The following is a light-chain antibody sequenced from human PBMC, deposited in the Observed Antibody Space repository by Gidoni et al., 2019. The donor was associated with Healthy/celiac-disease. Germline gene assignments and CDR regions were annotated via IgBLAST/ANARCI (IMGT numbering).Light chain of an antibody. CDR1: QSISTR. CDR2: DAS. CDR3: QQYHSYWT. J-gene: IGKJ1*01. Sequence: DLQMTQSPSTLSASVGDRVTITCRASQSISTRLAWYQQKPGKAPKLLMYDASNLESGVPPRFRGSGSGTEFTLTISSLQPDDFATYYCQQYHSYWTFGQGTKVEVK. V-gene: IGKV1-5*01.